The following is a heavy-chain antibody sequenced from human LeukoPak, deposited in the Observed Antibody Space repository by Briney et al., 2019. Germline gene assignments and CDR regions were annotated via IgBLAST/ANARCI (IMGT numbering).Heavy chain of an antibody. CDR2: IYSGGDV. D-gene: IGHD3-9*01. Sequence: GGSLRLSCAASGLNVSRTYMSWVRQAPGKGLEWVAVIYSGGDVYHADSVRGRFTISRHNSRNTLYLQMNRLRAEDTAVYYCAKGVKALGYFDWLLAFDYWGQGNLVTVSS. CDR3: AKGVKALGYFDWLLAFDY. J-gene: IGHJ4*02. CDR1: GLNVSRTY. V-gene: IGHV3-53*01.